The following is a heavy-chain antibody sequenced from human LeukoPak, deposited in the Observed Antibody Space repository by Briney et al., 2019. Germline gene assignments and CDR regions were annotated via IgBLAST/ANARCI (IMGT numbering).Heavy chain of an antibody. CDR3: ASPGGIYCSSTSCYRAGFDY. CDR1: GGTFSSYA. V-gene: IGHV1-69*01. D-gene: IGHD2-2*01. Sequence: SVKVSCKASGGTFSSYAISWVRQAPGQGLEWMGGIIPIFGTANYAQKFQGRVAITADESTSTAYMELSSLRSEDTAVYYCASPGGIYCSSTSCYRAGFDYWGQGTLVTVSS. J-gene: IGHJ4*02. CDR2: IIPIFGTA.